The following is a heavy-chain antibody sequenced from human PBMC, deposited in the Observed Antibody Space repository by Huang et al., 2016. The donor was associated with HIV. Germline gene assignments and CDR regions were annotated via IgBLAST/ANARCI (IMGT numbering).Heavy chain of an antibody. Sequence: EVELVESGGGLVKPGGSLRLSCAASGFAFSSYGMHWVRQAPGNVLEWVAFMGRESSYIDYADSVKGRVTISRDNAKSSSYLQLDSLRAEDTAVYYCAYQQWLVGGLNHWGQGTLVVVSS. J-gene: IGHJ5*02. V-gene: IGHV3-21*02. D-gene: IGHD6-19*01. CDR1: GFAFSSYG. CDR2: MGRESSYI. CDR3: AYQQWLVGGLNH.